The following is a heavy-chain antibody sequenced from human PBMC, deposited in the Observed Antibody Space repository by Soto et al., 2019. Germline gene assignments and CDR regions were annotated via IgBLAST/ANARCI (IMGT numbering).Heavy chain of an antibody. D-gene: IGHD3-10*01. Sequence: EVQLVESGGGLVKPGGSLRLSCAASGFTFSNAWMSWVRQAPGKGLEWVGRIKSKTDGGTTDYAAPVKGRFTISRDDSKNTLYLQMNSLKPEDTAVYYCTTKTITMVRGVIITSDYWGQGTLVTVSS. J-gene: IGHJ4*02. CDR2: IKSKTDGGTT. CDR3: TTKTITMVRGVIITSDY. V-gene: IGHV3-15*01. CDR1: GFTFSNAW.